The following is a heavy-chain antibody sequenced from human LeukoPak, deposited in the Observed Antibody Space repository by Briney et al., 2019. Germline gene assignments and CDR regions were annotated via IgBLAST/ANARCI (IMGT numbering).Heavy chain of an antibody. CDR3: AKGGSYSSSLDAFDI. CDR2: TSGSGGST. J-gene: IGHJ3*02. Sequence: GGSLRLSCAASGFTFSSYAMGWVRQAPGKGLEWVSGTSGSGGSTYYADSVKGRFTISRDNSKNTLYLQMSSLRAEDTAVYYCAKGGSYSSSLDAFDIWGQGTMVTVSS. CDR1: GFTFSSYA. D-gene: IGHD4-11*01. V-gene: IGHV3-23*01.